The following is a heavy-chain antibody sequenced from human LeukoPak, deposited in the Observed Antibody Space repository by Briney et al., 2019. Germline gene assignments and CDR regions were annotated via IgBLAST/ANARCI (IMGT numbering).Heavy chain of an antibody. CDR2: IIPIFGTA. V-gene: IGHV1-69*13. CDR1: GGTFSRYA. J-gene: IGHJ4*02. Sequence: ASVKVSCKASGGTFSRYAISRVRQAPGQGLEWMGGIIPIFGTANYAQKFQGRVTITADESTSTAYMELSSLRSEDTAVYYCARVGPIIAARPDYWGQGTLVTVSS. CDR3: ARVGPIIAARPDY. D-gene: IGHD6-6*01.